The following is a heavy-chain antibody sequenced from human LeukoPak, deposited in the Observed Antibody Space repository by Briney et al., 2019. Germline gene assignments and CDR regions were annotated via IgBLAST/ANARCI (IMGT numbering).Heavy chain of an antibody. CDR1: GFTFSSYS. CDR3: ARDHKFYSSGYYGY. D-gene: IGHD3-22*01. CDR2: ISSSSSYI. J-gene: IGHJ4*02. Sequence: PGGSLRLSCAASGFTFSSYSMNWVRQAPGKGLEWVSSISSSSSYIYYADSVKGRFTISRDNAKNSLYLQMNSLRAEDTAMYYCARDHKFYSSGYYGYWGQGTLVTVSS. V-gene: IGHV3-21*01.